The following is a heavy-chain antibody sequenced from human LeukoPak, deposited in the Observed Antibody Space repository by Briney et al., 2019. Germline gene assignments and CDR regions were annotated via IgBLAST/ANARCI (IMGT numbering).Heavy chain of an antibody. V-gene: IGHV1-18*01. CDR1: GYTFTSYG. J-gene: IGHJ4*02. CDR3: ARGYLLPAGYQIAADNFDY. CDR2: ISAYNGNT. D-gene: IGHD6-25*01. Sequence: VASVKVSCKASGYTFTSYGISWVRQAPGQGLEWMGWISAYNGNTNYAQKLQGRATMTTDTSTSTAYMELRSLRSDDTAVYYCARGYLLPAGYQIAADNFDYWGQGALVTVSS.